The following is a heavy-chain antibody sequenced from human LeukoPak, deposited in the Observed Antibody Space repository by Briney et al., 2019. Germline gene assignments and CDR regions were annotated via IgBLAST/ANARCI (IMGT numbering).Heavy chain of an antibody. D-gene: IGHD6-6*01. V-gene: IGHV3-23*01. Sequence: GGSLRLSCGASGFTFSKYAMSWVRQAPGQGLEWVSGVSGSGGVTYYADSVKGRFTISRDSSKNTLHLQMNSLRAEDTAVYYCATFLAVIAARDSLYFQHWGQGTLVSVSS. J-gene: IGHJ1*01. CDR2: VSGSGGVT. CDR3: ATFLAVIAARDSLYFQH. CDR1: GFTFSKYA.